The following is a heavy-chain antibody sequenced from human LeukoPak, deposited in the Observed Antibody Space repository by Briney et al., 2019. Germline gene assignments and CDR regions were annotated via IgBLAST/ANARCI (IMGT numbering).Heavy chain of an antibody. CDR1: GFTFSSYS. V-gene: IGHV3-48*04. CDR2: ISSASGSI. Sequence: GGSLRLSCAASGFTFSSYSMNWVRQAPGKGLEWVSYISSASGSIYYADSVKGRFTISRDNAKNTLFLQMNSLRVEDTAVYYCAREYSSSSGRYFDYWGQGTLVTVSS. J-gene: IGHJ4*02. D-gene: IGHD6-6*01. CDR3: AREYSSSSGRYFDY.